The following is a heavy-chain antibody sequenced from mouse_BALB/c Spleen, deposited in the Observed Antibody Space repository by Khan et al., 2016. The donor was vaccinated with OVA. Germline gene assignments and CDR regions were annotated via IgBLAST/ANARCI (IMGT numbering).Heavy chain of an antibody. CDR2: ISSGGSYT. D-gene: IGHD1-1*01. CDR1: GFTFSSYA. J-gene: IGHJ2*01. Sequence: EVELVESGGGLVKPGGSLKLSCAASGFTFSSYALSWVRQTPEKRLEWVATISSGGSYTYYPGSVKGRFTISRDNARNTLYLQMSSLRSEDTAMYYCGRTPGYYGSNYFDYWGQGSTLTVSS. V-gene: IGHV5-9-3*01. CDR3: GRTPGYYGSNYFDY.